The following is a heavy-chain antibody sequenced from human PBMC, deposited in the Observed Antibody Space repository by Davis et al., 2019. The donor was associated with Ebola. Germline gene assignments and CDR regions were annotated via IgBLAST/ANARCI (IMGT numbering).Heavy chain of an antibody. CDR1: GGSTSSDY. J-gene: IGHJ4*02. CDR2: IYNSGRT. D-gene: IGHD4-23*01. Sequence: PSETLSLTCTVSGGSTSSDYWSWIRQPPGKGLEWIGYIYNSGRTNYNPSLKSRPTISVDTSKNQFSLKLSSLTAADTAVYYCASGRGGNSLHYWRQGTLVTVSP. V-gene: IGHV4-59*01. CDR3: ASGRGGNSLHY.